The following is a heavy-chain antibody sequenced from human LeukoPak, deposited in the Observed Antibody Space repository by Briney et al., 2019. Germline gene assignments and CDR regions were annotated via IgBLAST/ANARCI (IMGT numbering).Heavy chain of an antibody. D-gene: IGHD5-18*01. CDR3: ARPMRNSYGYFFFDY. CDR2: IYYSGNT. Sequence: SETLSPTCTVSGVSISSSNSYWGWIRQPPGKGLEWIGSIYYSGNTYYNASLKSQVSISIDTSKNQFSLRLSSVTAADTAVYSWARPMRNSYGYFFFDYWGQGTLVSVSS. V-gene: IGHV4-39*01. CDR1: GVSISSSNSY. J-gene: IGHJ4*02.